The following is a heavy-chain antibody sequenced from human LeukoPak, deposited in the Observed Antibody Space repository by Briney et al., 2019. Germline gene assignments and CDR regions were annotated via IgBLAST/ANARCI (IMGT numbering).Heavy chain of an antibody. CDR1: GFTHSSYA. D-gene: IGHD2-15*01. CDR2: ISYDGSNK. J-gene: IGHJ6*02. Sequence: GRSLRLSCAASGFTHSSYAMHWVRQARGRGLEWVAVISYDGSNKYYADSVKGRFTIAKDNYKNMLYLKMNSLRTEDTAVYYCARDPQDIVVVVAAKGGYYYGMDVWGQGTTVTVSS. V-gene: IGHV3-30-3*01. CDR3: ARDPQDIVVVVAAKGGYYYGMDV.